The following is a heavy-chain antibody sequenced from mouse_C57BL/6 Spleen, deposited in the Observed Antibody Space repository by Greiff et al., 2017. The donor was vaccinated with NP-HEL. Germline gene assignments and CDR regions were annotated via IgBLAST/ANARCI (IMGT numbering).Heavy chain of an antibody. CDR2: IDPSDSYT. J-gene: IGHJ1*03. CDR3: ANYGSSHWYFDV. CDR1: GYTFTSYW. D-gene: IGHD1-1*01. Sequence: QVQLQQPGAELVMPGASVKLSCKASGYTFTSYWMHWVKQRPGQGLEWIGEIDPSDSYTNYNQKFKGKSTLTVDKSSSTAYMQLSSLTSEDSAVYYCANYGSSHWYFDVWGTGTTVTVSS. V-gene: IGHV1-69*01.